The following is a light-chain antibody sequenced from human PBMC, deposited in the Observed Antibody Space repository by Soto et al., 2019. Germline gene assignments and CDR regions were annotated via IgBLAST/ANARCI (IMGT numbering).Light chain of an antibody. J-gene: IGKJ2*01. Sequence: VLTQSPGTLSLSPGDRATLSCRASQRVSGSSLAWYQQKPGQAPRLLIYGASSRATGVPDRFSGNGSGADFTLTISGLEPEDFAVYYCQHYGSSPPYTFGQGTKLEIK. V-gene: IGKV3-20*01. CDR1: QRVSGSS. CDR3: QHYGSSPPYT. CDR2: GAS.